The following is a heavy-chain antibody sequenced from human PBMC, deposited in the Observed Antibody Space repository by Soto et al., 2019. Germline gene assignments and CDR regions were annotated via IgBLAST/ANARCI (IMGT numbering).Heavy chain of an antibody. CDR1: GCSVSSYD. V-gene: IGHV4-59*02. D-gene: IGHD3-10*01. CDR2: IYNSGST. J-gene: IGHJ4*01. Sequence: SETLSLTCPVSGCSVSSYDWSWIRQPPGKGLEWIGYIYNSGSTNYNPSLKSRLTISVDTSKNQYPLQLNSGTPEDTAVYFCARGKQYVGRIFDYWGHGTLVPVSS. CDR3: ARGKQYVGRIFDY.